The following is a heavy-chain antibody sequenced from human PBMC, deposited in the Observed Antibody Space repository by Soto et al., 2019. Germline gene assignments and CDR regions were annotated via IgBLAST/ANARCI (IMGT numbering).Heavy chain of an antibody. Sequence: ASVKVSCKASGYTFTSYDINWVRQATGQGLEWMGWMNPNSGNTGYAQKFQGRVTMTRNTSISTAYMELSSLRSEDTAVYYCALPRNYDFWSGYYWHGDYYYYGMDVWGQGTTVTVSS. V-gene: IGHV1-8*01. D-gene: IGHD3-3*01. CDR3: ALPRNYDFWSGYYWHGDYYYYGMDV. CDR1: GYTFTSYD. CDR2: MNPNSGNT. J-gene: IGHJ6*02.